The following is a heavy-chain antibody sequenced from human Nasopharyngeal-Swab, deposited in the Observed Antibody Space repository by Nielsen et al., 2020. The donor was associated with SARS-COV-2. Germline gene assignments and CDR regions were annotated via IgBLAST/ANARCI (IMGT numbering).Heavy chain of an antibody. CDR3: ARDEGAHNS. V-gene: IGHV6-1*01. J-gene: IGHJ4*02. D-gene: IGHD3-16*01. CDR2: TYCRSQWYS. Sequence: SQTLSLTGAISGDSVSRNNAAWNWIRQSPSRGLEWLGRTYCRSQWYSDYAVSVKSRITINPDTAKNQFSLQLNSVTPEDTAVYYCARDEGAHNSWGQGTLVTVSS. CDR1: GDSVSRNNAA.